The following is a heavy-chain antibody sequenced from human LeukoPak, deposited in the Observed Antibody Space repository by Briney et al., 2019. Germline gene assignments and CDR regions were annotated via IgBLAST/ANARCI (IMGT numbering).Heavy chain of an antibody. J-gene: IGHJ4*02. Sequence: GGSLRLSCAASGFTFSSYAMHWVRQAPGKGLEWVAVISYDGSNKYYADSVKGRFTISRDNSKNTLYLQMNGLRAEDTAVYYCARGSDYSNYFDYWGQGTLVTVSS. CDR2: ISYDGSNK. CDR3: ARGSDYSNYFDY. V-gene: IGHV3-30-3*01. D-gene: IGHD4-11*01. CDR1: GFTFSSYA.